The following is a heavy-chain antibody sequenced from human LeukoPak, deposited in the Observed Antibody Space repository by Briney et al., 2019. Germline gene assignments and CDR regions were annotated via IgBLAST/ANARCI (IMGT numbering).Heavy chain of an antibody. V-gene: IGHV3-21*01. CDR1: GFAFSSYS. J-gene: IGHJ4*02. CDR3: ARVLDQYIDY. CDR2: ISSSSSYI. Sequence: GSLRLSCAASGFAFSSYSMNWVRQAPGKGLEWVSSISSSSSYIYYADSVKGRFTISRDNAKNSPYLQMNSLRAEDTAVYYCARVLDQYIDYWGQGTLVTVSS. D-gene: IGHD3/OR15-3a*01.